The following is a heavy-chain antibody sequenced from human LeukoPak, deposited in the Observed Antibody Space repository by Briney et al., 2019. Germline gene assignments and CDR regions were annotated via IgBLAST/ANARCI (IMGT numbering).Heavy chain of an antibody. CDR3: ARGYGSTWLGGDMDV. CDR2: VYSNGNT. D-gene: IGHD6-13*01. J-gene: IGHJ6*03. CDR1: GGSISSNLHF. V-gene: IGHV4-39*01. Sequence: SETLSLTCTVSGGSISSNLHFWAWIRRSPGKGLEWIGTVYSNGNTYYNPSLKSRVAISVDTSENQFSLNLTAMTVADTAVFYCARGYGSTWLGGDMDVWGKGVTVTVSS.